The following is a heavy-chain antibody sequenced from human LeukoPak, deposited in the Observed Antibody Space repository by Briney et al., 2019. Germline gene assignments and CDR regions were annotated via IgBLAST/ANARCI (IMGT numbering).Heavy chain of an antibody. V-gene: IGHV3-23*01. D-gene: IGHD6-25*01. Sequence: PGGSLRLSCAASGFTFSTTAMGWVRQAPGKGLEWLSVISGSGDNTVMSGSGENTYYADSVKGRFTISRDNSKNTLYLQMNSLRAEDTAVYYCARDSPQPGYSSVAFDIWGQGTMVTVSS. J-gene: IGHJ3*02. CDR2: ISGSGDNTVMSGSGENT. CDR1: GFTFSTTA. CDR3: ARDSPQPGYSSVAFDI.